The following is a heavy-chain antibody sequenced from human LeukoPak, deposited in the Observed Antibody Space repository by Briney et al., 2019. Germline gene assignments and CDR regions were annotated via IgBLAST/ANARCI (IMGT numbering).Heavy chain of an antibody. CDR3: ARDHTGSDAFDI. Sequence: SGGSLRLSCAASGFTFSSYDMNWVRQAPGKGLEWVSYISSSGSTIYYADSVKGRFTISRDNAKNSLYLQMNSLRAEDTAVYYCARDHTGSDAFDIWGQGTMVTVSS. D-gene: IGHD1-1*01. V-gene: IGHV3-48*03. CDR1: GFTFSSYD. CDR2: ISSSGSTI. J-gene: IGHJ3*02.